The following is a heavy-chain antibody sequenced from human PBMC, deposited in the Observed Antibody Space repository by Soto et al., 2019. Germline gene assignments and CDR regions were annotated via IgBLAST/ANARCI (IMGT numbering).Heavy chain of an antibody. Sequence: QVQLQESGPGLVKPSQTLSLTCTVSGGSISSGDYYCSSIRQPPGKGLEWIGYIYYSGSTYYNPSLKSRVTISVDTSKNQFSLKLSSVTAADTAVYYCARDRDCSGGSCFLHPKSYGMDVWGQGTTVTVSS. J-gene: IGHJ6*02. D-gene: IGHD2-15*01. CDR2: IYYSGST. CDR1: GGSISSGDYY. CDR3: ARDRDCSGGSCFLHPKSYGMDV. V-gene: IGHV4-30-4*01.